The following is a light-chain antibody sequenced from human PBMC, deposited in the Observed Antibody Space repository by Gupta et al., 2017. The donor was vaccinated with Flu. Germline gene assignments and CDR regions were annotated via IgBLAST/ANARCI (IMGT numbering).Light chain of an antibody. J-gene: IGLJ3*02. Sequence: QSPLLLPAPVSGSPGQSITIPCTGTSSDVGGYNYVSWYQHHPDEAPKLMISEVISRPSVVSNRFSGSKSGNTASLTISGQPAEDEDDYYYGSDASSNSLVFGGGTKLTVL. CDR2: EVI. CDR1: SSDVGGYNY. V-gene: IGLV2-14*01. CDR3: GSDASSNSLV.